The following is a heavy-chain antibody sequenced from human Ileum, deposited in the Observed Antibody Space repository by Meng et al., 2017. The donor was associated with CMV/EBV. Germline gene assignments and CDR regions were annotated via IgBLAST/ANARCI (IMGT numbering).Heavy chain of an antibody. CDR1: GYTFSNYD. Sequence: ASVKVSCKAFGYTFSNYDINWVRQATGQGLEWMGWMNPNSGNTGYAQKFQGRVTITRNTSISTAYMELSSLRSEDTAIYYCARGVIKGGGDYWGQGTLVTVSS. CDR2: MNPNSGNT. CDR3: ARGVIKGGGDY. D-gene: IGHD3-22*01. J-gene: IGHJ4*02. V-gene: IGHV1-8*03.